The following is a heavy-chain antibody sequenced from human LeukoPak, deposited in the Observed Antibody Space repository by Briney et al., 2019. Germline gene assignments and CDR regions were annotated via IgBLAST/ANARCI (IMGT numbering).Heavy chain of an antibody. J-gene: IGHJ5*02. CDR1: GFTFSSYS. CDR3: ARGGSYGYGMNWFDP. CDR2: IKQDGSEK. V-gene: IGHV3-7*01. Sequence: GGSLRLSCAASGFTFSSYSMNWVRQAPGKGLEWVANIKQDGSEKYYVDSVKGRFTISRDNAKNSLYLQMNSLRAEDTAVYYCARGGSYGYGMNWFDPWGQGTLVTVSS. D-gene: IGHD3-16*01.